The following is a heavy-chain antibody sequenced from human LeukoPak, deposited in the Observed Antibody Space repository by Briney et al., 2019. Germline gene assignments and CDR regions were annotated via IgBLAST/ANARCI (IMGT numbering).Heavy chain of an antibody. CDR2: IYYSGST. D-gene: IGHD3-3*01. V-gene: IGHV4-59*01. Sequence: SETLSLTCTVSGGPISSYYWSWIRQPPGKGLEWIGYIYYSGSTNYNPSLRSRVTISVDTSENQVSLKLSSVTAADTAVYYCARGGSYYDFWSGYPNWFDPWGQGTLVTVSS. CDR3: ARGGSYYDFWSGYPNWFDP. CDR1: GGPISSYY. J-gene: IGHJ5*02.